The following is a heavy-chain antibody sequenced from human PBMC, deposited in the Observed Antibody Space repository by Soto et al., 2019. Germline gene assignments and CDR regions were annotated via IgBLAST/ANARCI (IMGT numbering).Heavy chain of an antibody. CDR1: GHTFGDYV. J-gene: IGHJ6*02. CDR3: ARAYSGRLPRRADYYYALDV. Sequence: GVALRLPCTSSGHTFGDYVMHWVGPGSGKGLEWVSTIGAARDPYYTGSVKGRFTISRENARNSMFLQMNSVTVGDTAVYYCARAYSGRLPRRADYYYALDVLGQGTMVTISS. V-gene: IGHV3-13*05. D-gene: IGHD2-15*01. CDR2: IGAARDP.